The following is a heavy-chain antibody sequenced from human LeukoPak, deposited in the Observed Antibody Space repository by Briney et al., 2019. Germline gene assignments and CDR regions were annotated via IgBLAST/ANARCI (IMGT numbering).Heavy chain of an antibody. CDR3: ASTSYYYYYGIDV. CDR2: IYPGDSDT. J-gene: IGHJ6*02. CDR1: GYSFTSYW. V-gene: IGHV5-51*01. Sequence: GESLKISCMCSGYSFTSYWIGWVRQLPGEGVEWMGIIYPGDSDTRYSPSFQGQVTISANKSISTAYLQWSSLKASDTAMYYCASTSYYYYYGIDVWGQGTTVTVSS.